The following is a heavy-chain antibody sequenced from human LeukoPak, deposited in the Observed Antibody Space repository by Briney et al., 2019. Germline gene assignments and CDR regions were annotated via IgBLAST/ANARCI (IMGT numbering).Heavy chain of an antibody. D-gene: IGHD3-10*01. J-gene: IGHJ5*02. CDR3: ARESGLLWFGEP. CDR1: GFTFSSYA. CDR2: ISSGSSSI. V-gene: IGHV3-48*02. Sequence: GRSLRLSCAASGFTFSSYAMNWVRQAPGKGLQWVSYISSGSSSIYYADSVRGRFTISRDNAKNSLYLQMNSLRDEDTAVYYCARESGLLWFGEPWGQGTLVTVSS.